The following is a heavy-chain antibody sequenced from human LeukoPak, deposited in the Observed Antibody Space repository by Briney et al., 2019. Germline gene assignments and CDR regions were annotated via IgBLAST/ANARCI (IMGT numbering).Heavy chain of an antibody. CDR1: GYIFTTYW. D-gene: IGHD3-10*01. CDR3: ARSPHLSGSAPYFDY. CDR2: IYPGDSDT. J-gene: IGHJ4*02. Sequence: GESLKISCKGSGYIFTTYWIGWVRQMPGKGLEWMGIIYPGDSDTRYSPSFQGQVTISADKSISTAYLQWSSLKASDTAMYYCARSPHLSGSAPYFDYWGQGTLVTVSS. V-gene: IGHV5-51*01.